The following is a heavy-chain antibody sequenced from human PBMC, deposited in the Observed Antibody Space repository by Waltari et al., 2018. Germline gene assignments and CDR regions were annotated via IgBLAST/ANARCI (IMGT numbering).Heavy chain of an antibody. J-gene: IGHJ3*02. CDR1: GSSISRDYY. D-gene: IGHD1-7*01. Sequence: QVQLQESGPGLVTPSETLSLPCAVSGSSISRDYYWGWIRQPPGKGLEWIGYIYYSRSTNYNLGLKSRVTISVDTYKNQFALKRSSVTAAETAVEYGARAPELRGACDIWGQGTMVTVSS. V-gene: IGHV4-61*01. CDR2: IYYSRST. CDR3: ARAPELRGACDI.